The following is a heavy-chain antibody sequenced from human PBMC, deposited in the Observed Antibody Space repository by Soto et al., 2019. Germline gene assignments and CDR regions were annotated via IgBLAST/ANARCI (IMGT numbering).Heavy chain of an antibody. CDR3: VRAKAGVTQWLVEYGLDV. J-gene: IGHJ6*02. Sequence: EGHLVVSGGGLVQPGGSLRLSCAASEFSVSKNYMSWVRQAPGKGLESVSVIFSDGNTYYADSVKGRFTISRDNSKNTLYLQMDSLRVEDTAVYYCVRAKAGVTQWLVEYGLDVWGQGTTVTVSS. D-gene: IGHD6-19*01. CDR2: IFSDGNT. V-gene: IGHV3-66*01. CDR1: EFSVSKNY.